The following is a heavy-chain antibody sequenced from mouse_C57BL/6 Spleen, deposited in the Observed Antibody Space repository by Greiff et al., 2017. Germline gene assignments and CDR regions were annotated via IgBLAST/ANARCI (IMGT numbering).Heavy chain of an antibody. Sequence: QVQLQQPGAELEKPGASVKLSCKASGYTFTSYWMHWVKQRPGQGLEWIGMIHPNSGSTNYNEKFKSKATLTVDKSSSTAYMQLSSLTSEDSAVYYCARSEGYGFAYWGQGTLVTVSA. V-gene: IGHV1-64*01. CDR1: GYTFTSYW. J-gene: IGHJ3*01. CDR3: ARSEGYGFAY. CDR2: IHPNSGST.